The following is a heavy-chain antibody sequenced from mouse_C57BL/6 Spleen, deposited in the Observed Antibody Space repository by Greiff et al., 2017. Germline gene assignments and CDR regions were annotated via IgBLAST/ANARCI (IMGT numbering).Heavy chain of an antibody. CDR3: ARREGGDYDWYFDV. V-gene: IGHV1-81*01. Sequence: VQLQQYGAELARPGASVKLSCKASGYTFTSYGISWVKQRTGQGLEWIGEIYPRSGNTYYNEKFKGKATLTADKSSSTAYMELRSLTSEDSAVYFCARREGGDYDWYFDVWGTGTTVTVSS. J-gene: IGHJ1*03. CDR1: GYTFTSYG. D-gene: IGHD2-4*01. CDR2: IYPRSGNT.